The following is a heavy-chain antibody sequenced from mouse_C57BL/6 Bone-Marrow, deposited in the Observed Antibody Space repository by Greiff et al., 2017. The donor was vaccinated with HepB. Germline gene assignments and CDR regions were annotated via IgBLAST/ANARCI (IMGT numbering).Heavy chain of an antibody. V-gene: IGHV5-4*01. CDR3: ARDRPLEVYYGSSDWYFDV. D-gene: IGHD1-1*01. J-gene: IGHJ1*03. CDR1: GFTFSSYA. CDR2: ISDGGSYT. Sequence: EVKVVESGGGLVKPGGSLKLSCAASGFTFSSYAMSWVRQTPEKRLEWVATISDGGSYTYYPDNVKGRFTISRDNAKNNLYLQMSHLKSEDTAMYYCARDRPLEVYYGSSDWYFDVWGTGTTVTVSS.